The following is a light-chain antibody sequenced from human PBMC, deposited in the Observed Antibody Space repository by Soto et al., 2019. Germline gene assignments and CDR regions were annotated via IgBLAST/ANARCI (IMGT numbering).Light chain of an antibody. V-gene: IGKV3-20*01. CDR2: VAS. CDR3: QQYGSLPHT. CDR1: PGARSSY. J-gene: IGKJ4*01. Sequence: EIVLTQSPGPLSLSPGERATLSCRASPGARSSYLAWYQQKPGQAPRLLIYVASSRATGIPDRFSGSGSGTDFTLTISRLEPEDFAVYYCQQYGSLPHTFGGGTKVDIK.